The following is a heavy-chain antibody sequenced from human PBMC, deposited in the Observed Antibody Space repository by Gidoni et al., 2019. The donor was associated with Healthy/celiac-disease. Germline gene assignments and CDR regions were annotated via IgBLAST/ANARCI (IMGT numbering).Heavy chain of an antibody. CDR3: AKDQFSKLRHFIYGMDV. CDR1: GFTVSGYG. V-gene: IGHV3-30*18. CDR2: ISYDGSNK. Sequence: QVQLLESGGGVVQPGRSLRRSCAAAGFTVSGYGLHWVRQAPGKGLEWVAVISYDGSNKYYADSVKGRFTISRDNSKNTLYLQMNGLRAEDTAVYYCAKDQFSKLRHFIYGMDVWGQGTTVTVSS. J-gene: IGHJ6*02. D-gene: IGHD1-7*01.